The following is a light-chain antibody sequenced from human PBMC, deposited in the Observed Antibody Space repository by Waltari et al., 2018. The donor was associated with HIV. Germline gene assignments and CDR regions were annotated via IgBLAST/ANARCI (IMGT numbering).Light chain of an antibody. CDR3: SSYASSSTPYV. V-gene: IGLV2-14*01. CDR2: EVS. CDR1: SSDVGGYHY. Sequence: QSALTQPASVSGSPGPSITISCTGTSSDVGGYHYVSWYQQHPGKAPKLLIYEVSNRPSGVSNSFSGSKSGNTASLTISGRQAEDEADYYCSSYASSSTPYVFGTGTKVTVL. J-gene: IGLJ1*01.